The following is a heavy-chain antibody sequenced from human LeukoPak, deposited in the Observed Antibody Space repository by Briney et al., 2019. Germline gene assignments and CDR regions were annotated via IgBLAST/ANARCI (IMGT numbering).Heavy chain of an antibody. CDR1: GGTFSSYA. Sequence: ASVKVSCKASGGTFSSYAISWVRQAPGQGLEWMGWISAYNDNTNYAQKLQGRITMTTDTSTSTAYMELRSLRSDGTAVYYCAREPHSSSWVFDNWGQGTLVTVSS. J-gene: IGHJ4*02. CDR3: AREPHSSSWVFDN. CDR2: ISAYNDNT. V-gene: IGHV1-18*01. D-gene: IGHD6-13*01.